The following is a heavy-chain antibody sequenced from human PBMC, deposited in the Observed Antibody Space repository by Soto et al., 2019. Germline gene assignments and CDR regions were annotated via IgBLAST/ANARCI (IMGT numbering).Heavy chain of an antibody. CDR1: GGTFSSYA. J-gene: IGHJ3*02. Sequence: SVKVSCKASGGTFSSYAISWVRQAPGQGLEWMGGIIPIFGTANYAQKFQGRVTITADESTSTAYMELSSLRSEDTAVYYCTRGYYYDSSGYYKGGAIGAFDIWGQGTMVTVSS. V-gene: IGHV1-69*13. CDR2: IIPIFGTA. CDR3: TRGYYYDSSGYYKGGAIGAFDI. D-gene: IGHD3-22*01.